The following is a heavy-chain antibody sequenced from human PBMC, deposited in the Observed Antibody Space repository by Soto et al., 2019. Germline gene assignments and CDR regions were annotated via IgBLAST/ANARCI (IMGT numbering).Heavy chain of an antibody. J-gene: IGHJ4*02. CDR3: ARDIAFDIDY. Sequence: QVHLLQSGAEVQKPGASVKVSCKTSGYTFNDFGITWVRQAPGLGLEWLGWIYSKAGKMNFAPKFQNRVIRTTDTSTSTAFMELTSLTFDDSAIYFCARDIAFDIDYWGQGTLVTVS. V-gene: IGHV1-18*01. CDR1: GYTFNDFG. CDR2: IYSKAGKM. D-gene: IGHD2-15*01.